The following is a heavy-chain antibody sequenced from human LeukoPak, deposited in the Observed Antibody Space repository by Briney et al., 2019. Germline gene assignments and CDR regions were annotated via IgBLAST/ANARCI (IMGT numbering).Heavy chain of an antibody. Sequence: SETLSLTCTVSGGSISSYYWSWIRQPPGKGLEWIGYIYYNGSTNYNPSLKGQVTISVDTSKNQFSLKLSSVTAADTAVYYCASPNSSDGWGWFDPWGQGTLVTVSS. D-gene: IGHD6-19*01. CDR3: ASPNSSDGWGWFDP. V-gene: IGHV4-59*08. CDR1: GGSISSYY. CDR2: IYYNGST. J-gene: IGHJ5*02.